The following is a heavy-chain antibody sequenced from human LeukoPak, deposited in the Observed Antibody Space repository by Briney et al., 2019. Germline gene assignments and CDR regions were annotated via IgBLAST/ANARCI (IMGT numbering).Heavy chain of an antibody. V-gene: IGHV1-18*01. J-gene: IGHJ4*02. CDR3: AREDFWSGYAYYFDY. Sequence: GASVKVSCKASGYTFTSYGISWVRQAPGQGLEWMGWISVYNGNTNYAQKLQGRVTMTTDTSTSTAYMELRSLSSDDTAVYYCAREDFWSGYAYYFDYWGQGSLVTVSS. CDR1: GYTFTSYG. CDR2: ISVYNGNT. D-gene: IGHD3-3*01.